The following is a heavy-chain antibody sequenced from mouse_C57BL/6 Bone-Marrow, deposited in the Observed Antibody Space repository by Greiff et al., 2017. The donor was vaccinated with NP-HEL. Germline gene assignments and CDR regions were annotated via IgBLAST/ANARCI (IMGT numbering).Heavy chain of an antibody. D-gene: IGHD1-2*01. CDR3: ARSDGGWFAY. CDR2: IDPEDGET. CDR1: GFNIKDYY. V-gene: IGHV14-2*01. J-gene: IGHJ3*01. Sequence: EVQLVESGAELVKPGASVKLSCTASGFNIKDYYMHWVKQRTEQGLEWIGRIDPEDGETKYDPKFQGKATITADTSSNTAYLQLSSLTSEDTAVYYCARSDGGWFAYWGQGTLVTVSA.